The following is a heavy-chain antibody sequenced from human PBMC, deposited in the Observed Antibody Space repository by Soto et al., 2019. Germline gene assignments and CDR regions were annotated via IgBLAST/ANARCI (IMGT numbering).Heavy chain of an antibody. J-gene: IGHJ5*02. D-gene: IGHD3-10*01. Sequence: GASVKVSCKASGGTFSSYAISWVRQAPGQGLEWMGGIIPIFGTANYAQKFQGRVTITADESTSTAYMELSSLRSEDTAVYYCARDLETMVRGVIGWFDPWGQGTLVTVS. CDR2: IIPIFGTA. CDR3: ARDLETMVRGVIGWFDP. CDR1: GGTFSSYA. V-gene: IGHV1-69*13.